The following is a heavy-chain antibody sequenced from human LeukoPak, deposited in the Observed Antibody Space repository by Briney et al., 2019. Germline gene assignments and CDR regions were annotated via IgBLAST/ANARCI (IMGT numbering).Heavy chain of an antibody. J-gene: IGHJ4*02. CDR3: ARDLWGHGVAGTGY. Sequence: ASVTVSCKASVYTFTGYYMHWVRQAPGQGLEWRGWINPNSGGTNYAQKFQGRVTMTRDTSISTAYMELSRLRSDDTAVYYCARDLWGHGVAGTGYWGQGTLVTVSS. CDR2: INPNSGGT. V-gene: IGHV1-2*02. CDR1: VYTFTGYY. D-gene: IGHD6-19*01.